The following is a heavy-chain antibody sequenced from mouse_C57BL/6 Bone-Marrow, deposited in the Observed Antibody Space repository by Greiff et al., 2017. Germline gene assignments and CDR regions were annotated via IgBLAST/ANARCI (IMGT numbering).Heavy chain of an antibody. V-gene: IGHV1-64*01. Sequence: VQLKQPGAELVKPGASVKLSCKASGYTFTSYWMHWVKQRPGQGLEWIGMIHPNSGSTNYNEKFKSKATLTVDKSSSTAYMQLSSLTSEDSAVYYCARRYGRFAYWGQGTLVTVSA. CDR3: ARRYGRFAY. J-gene: IGHJ3*01. CDR1: GYTFTSYW. D-gene: IGHD1-1*01. CDR2: IHPNSGST.